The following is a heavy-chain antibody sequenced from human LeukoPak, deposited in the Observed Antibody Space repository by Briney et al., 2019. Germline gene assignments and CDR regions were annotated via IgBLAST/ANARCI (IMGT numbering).Heavy chain of an antibody. V-gene: IGHV1-8*01. Sequence: ASVKVSCKASGYTFTSYDINWVRQATGQGLEWMGWMNPNSGNTGYAQKFQGRVTMTRNTSISTAYMELSSLRSEDTAVYYCARVLEMVPYGSGSYDAFDIWGQGTMVTVSS. CDR2: MNPNSGNT. CDR3: ARVLEMVPYGSGSYDAFDI. J-gene: IGHJ3*02. CDR1: GYTFTSYD. D-gene: IGHD3-10*01.